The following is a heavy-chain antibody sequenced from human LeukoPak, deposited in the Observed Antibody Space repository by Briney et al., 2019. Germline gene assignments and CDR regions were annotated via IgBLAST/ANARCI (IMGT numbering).Heavy chain of an antibody. CDR2: IYYSGST. CDR1: GGSISTYY. CDR3: ARPYRSGWYGSFDI. V-gene: IGHV4-59*08. D-gene: IGHD6-19*01. J-gene: IGHJ3*02. Sequence: SETLSLTCTVSGGSISTYYWSWIRQPPGKGLEWIGYIYYSGSTNYNPSLKSRVTISVDTSKNQFSLKLSSVTAADTAVYCCARPYRSGWYGSFDIWGQGTMVTVSS.